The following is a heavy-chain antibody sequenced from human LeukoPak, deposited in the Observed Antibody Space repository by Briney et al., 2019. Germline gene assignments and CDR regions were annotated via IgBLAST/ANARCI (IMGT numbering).Heavy chain of an antibody. J-gene: IGHJ6*03. CDR1: GFTFSSYA. D-gene: IGHD2-2*01. CDR2: ISGSGGST. V-gene: IGHV3-23*01. Sequence: GGSLRLSCAASGFTFSSYAMSWVRQAPGKGLEWVSAISGSGGSTYYADSVKGRFTISRDNSKNTLYLQMNSLRAEDTAVYYCAKAVNCSSTSCYWGIYYYYYMDVWGKGTTVTVSS. CDR3: AKAVNCSSTSCYWGIYYYYYMDV.